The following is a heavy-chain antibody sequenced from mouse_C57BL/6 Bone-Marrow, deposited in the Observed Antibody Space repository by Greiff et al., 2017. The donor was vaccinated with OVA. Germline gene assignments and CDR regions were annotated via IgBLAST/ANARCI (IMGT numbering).Heavy chain of an antibody. Sequence: QVQLQQPGTELVKPGASVKLSCKASGYTFTSYWMHWVKQRPGQGLEWIGNINPSNGGTNYNEKFKSKATLTVDKSSSTAYMQLSSLTSEDSAVYFCAREDYDGGDFDYWGQGTTLTVSS. CDR3: AREDYDGGDFDY. CDR1: GYTFTSYW. CDR2: INPSNGGT. J-gene: IGHJ2*01. V-gene: IGHV1-53*01. D-gene: IGHD2-4*01.